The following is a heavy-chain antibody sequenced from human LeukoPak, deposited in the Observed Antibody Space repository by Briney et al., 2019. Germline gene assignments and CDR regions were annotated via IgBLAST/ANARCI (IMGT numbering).Heavy chain of an antibody. CDR2: ISSSSTTI. V-gene: IGHV3-48*01. J-gene: IGHJ5*02. D-gene: IGHD3-22*01. CDR3: ARDLGQYYDTSDNWFDP. Sequence: GGSLRLSCAASGFTFSSYSMNWVRQAPGKGLECVSYISSSSTTIYYADSVKGRFTISRDNAKNSLYLQMNSLRAEDTAVYYCARDLGQYYDTSDNWFDPWGQGTLVTVSS. CDR1: GFTFSSYS.